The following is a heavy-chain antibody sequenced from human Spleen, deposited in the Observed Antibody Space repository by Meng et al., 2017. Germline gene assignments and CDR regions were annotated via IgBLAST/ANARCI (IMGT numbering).Heavy chain of an antibody. V-gene: IGHV3-74*01. J-gene: IGHJ3*02. CDR1: GFIFSDHW. Sequence: GESLKISCAASGFIFSDHWMHWVRQAPGKGLMWVSKIKSDGSATNYAASVEGRFTISRDNAKNTLYLQMKSLKAEDTAVYYCARDKEVTSSSWHNDAFDIWGQGTMVTVSS. CDR3: ARDKEVTSSSWHNDAFDI. D-gene: IGHD6-13*01. CDR2: IKSDGSAT.